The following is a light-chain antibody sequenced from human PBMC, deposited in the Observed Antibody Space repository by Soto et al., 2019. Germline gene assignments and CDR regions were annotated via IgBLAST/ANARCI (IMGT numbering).Light chain of an antibody. CDR3: QQFNSYPL. CDR2: AAS. V-gene: IGKV1-9*01. Sequence: DIQLTQSPSFLSASVGDRVTITCRASQGISSYLAWYQQKPGKAPKLLIYAASTLQSGVPSRFSGSGSGTELTLTNTALQPEDFETYYCQQFNSYPLFGPGTKVDIK. CDR1: QGISSY. J-gene: IGKJ3*01.